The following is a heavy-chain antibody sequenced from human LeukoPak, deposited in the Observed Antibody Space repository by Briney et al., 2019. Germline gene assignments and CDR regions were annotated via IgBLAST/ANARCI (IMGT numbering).Heavy chain of an antibody. Sequence: SVKVSCKASGGTFSSYSFSWVRQAPGQGLEWLGGIIVIFGTPNYPQKFHGRVTITADASTSTVYMELSSLRSEDTAMYYCARDVYSSMVTNWFDSWGQGTLVTVSS. CDR1: GGTFSSYS. CDR2: IIVIFGTP. V-gene: IGHV1-69*13. CDR3: ARDVYSSMVTNWFDS. D-gene: IGHD2-8*01. J-gene: IGHJ5*01.